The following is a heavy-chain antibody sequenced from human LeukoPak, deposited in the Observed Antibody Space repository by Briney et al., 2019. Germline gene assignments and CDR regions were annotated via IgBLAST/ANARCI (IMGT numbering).Heavy chain of an antibody. V-gene: IGHV1-69*01. CDR1: GGTFSRYA. J-gene: IGHJ6*02. CDR3: ARDLHYYVAMDV. CDR2: ITPISGTA. Sequence: SVKVSCKASGGTFSRYAISWVRQAPGQGLEWMGGITPISGTANYAQKFQDRVTITADESTITAYMELSSLKFEDTALYYCARDLHYYVAMDVWGQGTTVTVSS. D-gene: IGHD3-10*02.